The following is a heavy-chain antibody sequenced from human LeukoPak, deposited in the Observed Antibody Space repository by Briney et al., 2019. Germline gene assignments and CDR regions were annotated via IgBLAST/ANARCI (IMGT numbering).Heavy chain of an antibody. D-gene: IGHD1-7*01. J-gene: IGHJ4*02. V-gene: IGHV4-38-2*01. CDR2: IYHSGAT. CDR1: DYSISSGYY. CDR3: ARVNWNFKTLDN. Sequence: PSETLSLTCAVSDYSISSGYYWGWIRQPPGRGLERIGGIYHSGATYYNPSLVSRFTISVDMSKNQFFLKVRSVTAADTAVYYCARVNWNFKTLDNWGQGTLVTVSS.